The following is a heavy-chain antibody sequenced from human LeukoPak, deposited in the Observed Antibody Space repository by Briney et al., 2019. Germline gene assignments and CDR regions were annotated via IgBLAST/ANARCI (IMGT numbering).Heavy chain of an antibody. CDR2: INPNSGGT. CDR1: GYTFTGYY. J-gene: IGHJ6*03. Sequence: GASVKVSCKASGYTFTGYYMHWVRRAPGQGLEWMGWINPNSGGTNYAQKFQGRVTMTRDTSISTAYMELSRLRSDDTAVYYCARVMPYYYYYYMDVWGKGTTVTVSS. D-gene: IGHD2-2*01. V-gene: IGHV1-2*02. CDR3: ARVMPYYYYYYMDV.